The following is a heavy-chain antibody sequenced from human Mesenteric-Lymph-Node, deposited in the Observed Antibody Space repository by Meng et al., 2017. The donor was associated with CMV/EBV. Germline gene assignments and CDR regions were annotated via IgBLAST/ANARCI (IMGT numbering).Heavy chain of an antibody. CDR3: ATRGVLPDDDFWSGYYTD. CDR1: GGSFSDYH. Sequence: SETLSLTCGVYGGSFSDYHWSWIRQPPGTGLEWIGEMNHSGSINYNPSLKNRVTISVDRSKNQVSLKVRSVTAADTAVYYCATRGVLPDDDFWSGYYTDWGHGTLVTVSS. D-gene: IGHD3-3*01. J-gene: IGHJ4*01. CDR2: MNHSGSI. V-gene: IGHV4-34*01.